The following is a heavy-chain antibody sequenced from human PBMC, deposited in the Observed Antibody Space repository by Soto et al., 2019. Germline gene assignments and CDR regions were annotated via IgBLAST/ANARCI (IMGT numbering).Heavy chain of an antibody. V-gene: IGHV3-7*01. J-gene: IGHJ4*02. D-gene: IGHD4-4*01. CDR3: ARGHYSNSL. Sequence: GGSLRLSCAASGFTVSTYWMSWVRQAPGKGLEWVANIKDDGSEKYYVDSVKGRFTISRDDAKNSVYLQMDSLRAEDTAVYYCARGHYSNSLGGQGTLVTVSS. CDR2: IKDDGSEK. CDR1: GFTVSTYW.